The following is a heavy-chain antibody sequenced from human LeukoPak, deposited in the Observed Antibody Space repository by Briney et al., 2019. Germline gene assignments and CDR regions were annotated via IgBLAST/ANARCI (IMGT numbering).Heavy chain of an antibody. CDR2: IYYSGST. V-gene: IGHV4-59*08. D-gene: IGHD3-10*01. CDR1: GGSISSYY. J-gene: IGHJ6*02. Sequence: PSETLSLTCTVSGGSISSYYWCWIRQPPPTGLEWIGYIYYSGSTNYNPYLKSRVTISVDTSKNQFSLKLSSLTAAGTAVYYCGRRVKSGYYYYGMDVWGQGTTVTVSS. CDR3: GRRVKSGYYYYGMDV.